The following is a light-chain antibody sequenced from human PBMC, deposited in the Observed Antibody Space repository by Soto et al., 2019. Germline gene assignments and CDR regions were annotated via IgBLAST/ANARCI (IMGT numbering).Light chain of an antibody. CDR2: AAS. J-gene: IGKJ3*01. CDR1: QSISSY. Sequence: DIQMTQSPSSLRRQSHHHFRASQSISSYLNWYQQKPGKAPKLLIYAASSLQSGVPSRFSGSGSGTDFTLTISSLQPEDFATYYCQQSYSTLFTFGPGTKVDIK. V-gene: IGKV1-39*01. CDR3: QQSYSTLFT.